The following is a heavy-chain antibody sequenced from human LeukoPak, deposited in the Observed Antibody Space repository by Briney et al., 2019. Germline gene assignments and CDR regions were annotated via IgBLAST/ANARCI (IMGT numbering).Heavy chain of an antibody. CDR2: ISYDGSNK. V-gene: IGHV3-30*18. D-gene: IGHD4-17*01. CDR1: GFTFSSYG. CDR3: AKLMTTVTTYYYYGMDV. J-gene: IGHJ6*02. Sequence: GRSLRLSCAASGFTFSSYGMHWVRQAPGKGLEWVAVISYDGSNKYYADSVKGRFTISRDNSKNTLYLQMNSLRAEDTAVYYCAKLMTTVTTYYYYGMDVWAKGPRSPSP.